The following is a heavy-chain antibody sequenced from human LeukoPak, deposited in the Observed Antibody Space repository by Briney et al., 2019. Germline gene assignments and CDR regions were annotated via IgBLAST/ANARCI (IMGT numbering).Heavy chain of an antibody. CDR2: IWYDGSNQ. V-gene: IGHV3-33*06. J-gene: IGHJ4*02. CDR3: VKSGPDFGDLPSEYYFDF. CDR1: GFSFSSYA. D-gene: IGHD4-17*01. Sequence: GGSLRLSCAASGFSFSSYAMHWVRQAPGKGLEWVAVIWYDGSNQYYADSVRGRFAISRDNSKNTLHLQMNSLRAEDTAAYYCVKSGPDFGDLPSEYYFDFWGQGTLVTVSS.